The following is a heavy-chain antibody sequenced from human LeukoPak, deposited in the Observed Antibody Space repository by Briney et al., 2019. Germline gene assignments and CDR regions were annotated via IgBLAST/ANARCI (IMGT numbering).Heavy chain of an antibody. CDR2: IYYSGST. CDR1: GGSISSSSYY. D-gene: IGHD2-8*01. CDR3: ARKLGYCTSAGCFNNVDY. V-gene: IGHV4-39*01. J-gene: IGHJ4*02. Sequence: PSETLSLTCTVSGGSISSSSYYWGWIRQPPGKGLEWVGSIYYSGSTYYNPSLKSRVTISVDTSKNQFSLTLSSVTAADTAVYYCARKLGYCTSAGCFNNVDYWGQGTLVTVSS.